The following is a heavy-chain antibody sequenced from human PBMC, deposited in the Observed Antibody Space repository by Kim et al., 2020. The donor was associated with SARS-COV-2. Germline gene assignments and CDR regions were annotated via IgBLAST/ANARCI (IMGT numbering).Heavy chain of an antibody. CDR1: GGSFSGYY. J-gene: IGHJ5*02. D-gene: IGHD2-2*01. V-gene: IGHV4-34*01. CDR2: INHSGST. CDR3: ARRGYCSSTSCYFGFDP. Sequence: SETLSLTCAVYGGSFSGYYWSWIRQPPGKGLEWIGEINHSGSTNYNPSLKSRVTISVDTSKNQFSLKLSSVTAADTAVYYCARRGYCSSTSCYFGFDPWG.